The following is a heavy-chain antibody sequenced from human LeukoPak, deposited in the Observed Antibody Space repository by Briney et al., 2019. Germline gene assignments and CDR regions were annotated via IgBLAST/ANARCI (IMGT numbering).Heavy chain of an antibody. V-gene: IGHV3-21*01. J-gene: IGHJ4*02. CDR1: GFTFSSYS. D-gene: IGHD3-10*01. CDR2: ISSSSSYI. CDR3: ARGVWFGELPNDY. Sequence: GSLRLSCAASGFTFSSYSMNWVRQAPGKGLEWVSSISSSSSYIYYADSVKGRFTISRDNAKNSLYLQMNSLRAEDTAVYYCARGVWFGELPNDYWGQGTLVTVSS.